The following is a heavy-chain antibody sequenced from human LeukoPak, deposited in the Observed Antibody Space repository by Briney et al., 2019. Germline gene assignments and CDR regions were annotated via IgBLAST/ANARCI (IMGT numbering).Heavy chain of an antibody. D-gene: IGHD1-1*01. CDR1: GGSITSHY. CDR2: ISSSGST. CDR3: ARDVLEGYYSYYFMDV. J-gene: IGHJ6*03. Sequence: SETLSLTCSVSGGSITSHYWSWIRQPPGKGLEWIGYISSSGSTDYNPSLKSRVTISLNTSRTKFSLKLSSVTAADTAVYYCARDVLEGYYSYYFMDVWGKGTTVTVSS. V-gene: IGHV4-59*11.